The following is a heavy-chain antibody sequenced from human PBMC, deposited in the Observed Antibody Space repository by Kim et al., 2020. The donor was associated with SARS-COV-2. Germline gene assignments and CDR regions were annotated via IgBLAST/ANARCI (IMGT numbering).Heavy chain of an antibody. CDR3: ARGATWGDIVVVPAALPNHYGLDV. D-gene: IGHD2-2*02. Sequence: SETLSLTCAVYGGSFSGYSWSWIRQPPGRGLEWFGEINHSGSTNYNPSLKSRVPISVDTSKNQFSLKLSSVTAADTAVYYCARGATWGDIVVVPAALPNHYGLDVWGQGTTVTVSS. J-gene: IGHJ6*02. CDR2: INHSGST. CDR1: GGSFSGYS. V-gene: IGHV4-34*01.